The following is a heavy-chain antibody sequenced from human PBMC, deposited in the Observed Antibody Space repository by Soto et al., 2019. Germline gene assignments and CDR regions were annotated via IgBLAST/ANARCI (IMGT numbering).Heavy chain of an antibody. J-gene: IGHJ3*02. V-gene: IGHV3-23*01. CDR1: GFTFSTYV. D-gene: IGHD3-16*02. CDR2: ISSSGGST. CDR3: AKVALGGSGTITFGGDIVAGAFDT. Sequence: EVQVLESGGGLGQPGGSLRLSCAASGFTFSTYVMSWVRQAPGKGLECVSVISSSGGSTNYADSVKGRFTISRDNSKNTLYLQMSSLRAEDTAIYYCAKVALGGSGTITFGGDIVAGAFDTWGQGTMVTVSS.